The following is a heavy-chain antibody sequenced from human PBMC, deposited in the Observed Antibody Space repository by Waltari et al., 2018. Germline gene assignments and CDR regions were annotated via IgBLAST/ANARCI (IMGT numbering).Heavy chain of an antibody. CDR3: ARVSPHSSSWWPCGYYYYMDV. J-gene: IGHJ6*03. CDR2: IYTSGST. CDR1: GGSISSYY. D-gene: IGHD6-13*01. Sequence: QVQLQESGPGLVKPSETLSLTCTVSGGSISSYYWSWIRQPAGKGLEWIGRIYTSGSTNYNPSLKSRVTMSVDTSKNQFSLKLSSVTAADTAVYYCARVSPHSSSWWPCGYYYYMDVWGKGTTVTISS. V-gene: IGHV4-4*07.